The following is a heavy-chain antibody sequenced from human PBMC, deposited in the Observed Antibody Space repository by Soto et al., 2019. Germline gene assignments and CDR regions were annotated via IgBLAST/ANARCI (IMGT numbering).Heavy chain of an antibody. CDR1: GFTFSSYS. CDR2: ISSSSSYI. D-gene: IGHD3-9*01. V-gene: IGHV3-21*01. CDR3: ARIRSLYYDILTGEQDY. Sequence: GGSLRLSCAASGFTFSSYSMNWVRQAPGKGLEWVSSISSSSSYIYYADSVKGRFTISRDNAKNSLYLQMNSLRAEDTAVYYWARIRSLYYDILTGEQDYWGQGTLVTVSS. J-gene: IGHJ4*02.